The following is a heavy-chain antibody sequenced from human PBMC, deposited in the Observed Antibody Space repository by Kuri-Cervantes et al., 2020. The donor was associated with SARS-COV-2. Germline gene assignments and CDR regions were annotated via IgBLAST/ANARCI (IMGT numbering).Heavy chain of an antibody. CDR3: TRDLYSNYWILDY. CDR1: GFTFGDYA. V-gene: IGHV3-49*03. D-gene: IGHD4-11*01. Sequence: GGSLRLSCTASGFTFGDYAMSWFRQAPGKGLEWVGFIRSKAHGGTTEYAASVKGRFTISRDDSKSIAYLQMNSLKTEDTAVYYCTRDLYSNYWILDYWGQGTLVTVSS. CDR2: IRSKAHGGTT. J-gene: IGHJ4*02.